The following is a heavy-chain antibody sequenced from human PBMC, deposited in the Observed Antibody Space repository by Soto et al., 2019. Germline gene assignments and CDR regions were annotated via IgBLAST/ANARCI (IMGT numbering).Heavy chain of an antibody. J-gene: IGHJ5*02. CDR3: ARGAAGARIVAVLVRWFDP. CDR2: INHSGST. V-gene: IGHV4-34*01. CDR1: GGSFSGYY. Sequence: PSETLSLTCAVYGGSFSGYYWSWIRQPPGKGLERIGEINHSGSTNYNPSLKSRVTISVDTSKNQFSLKVSSVTAADTAVYYRARGAAGARIVAVLVRWFDPWGQGTLVTVSS. D-gene: IGHD2-2*01.